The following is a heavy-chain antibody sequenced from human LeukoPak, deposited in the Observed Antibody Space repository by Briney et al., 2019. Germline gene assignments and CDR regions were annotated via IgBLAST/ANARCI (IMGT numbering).Heavy chain of an antibody. CDR1: GFTFSSYG. J-gene: IGHJ6*02. Sequence: GRSLRLSCAASGFTFSSYGMHWVRQAPGKGLEWVAVISYDGSNKYYADSVKRRFTISRDNSKNTLYLQMNSLRAEDTAVYYCAKWAHGMDVWGQGTTVTVSS. CDR3: AKWAHGMDV. CDR2: ISYDGSNK. V-gene: IGHV3-30*18.